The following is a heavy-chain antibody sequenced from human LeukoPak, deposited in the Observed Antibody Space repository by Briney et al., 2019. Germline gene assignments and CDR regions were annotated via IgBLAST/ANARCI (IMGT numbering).Heavy chain of an antibody. J-gene: IGHJ5*02. CDR1: GYPFTKFY. V-gene: IGHV1-46*01. CDR2: MSPNGDST. D-gene: IGHD6-19*01. CDR3: ATDNSDTVKGECSGACYWWFDP. Sequence: ASVKVSCKASGYPFTKFYMHWVRQAPGHGLEWMGLMSPNGDSTLYSQKFQGRVTMTRDTSTSTDYMELSSLRSEDTAIYYYATDNSDTVKGECSGACYWWFDPWGQGTLVTVSS.